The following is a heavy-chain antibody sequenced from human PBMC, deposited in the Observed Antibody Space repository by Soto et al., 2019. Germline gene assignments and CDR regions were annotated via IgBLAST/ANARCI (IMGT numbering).Heavy chain of an antibody. V-gene: IGHV3-30-3*01. CDR2: ISYDGSTK. D-gene: IGHD3-10*01. CDR1: GFTFSSYA. Sequence: QVQLVESGGGVVQPGRSLRLSCAASGFTFSSYAMHWVRQAPGKGLEWVAVISYDGSTKYDADSVKGRFTISRDNSKNTLYMQMNSLRAVDTAVYYCATSYGSGEEYYYYYGMDVWGQGTTVTVSS. J-gene: IGHJ6*02. CDR3: ATSYGSGEEYYYYYGMDV.